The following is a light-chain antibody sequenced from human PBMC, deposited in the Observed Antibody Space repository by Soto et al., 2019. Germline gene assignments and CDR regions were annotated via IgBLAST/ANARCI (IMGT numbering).Light chain of an antibody. CDR1: SSDVGGYNY. Sequence: QSVLTQPASVSGSPGQSITISCTGTSSDVGGYNYVSWHQQHPGKVPKVMIYEVSNRPSGVSNRFSGSKSGNTASLTISGLQAEDEADYYCSSYTGSSTLVFGTGTKVTVL. CDR2: EVS. J-gene: IGLJ1*01. CDR3: SSYTGSSTLV. V-gene: IGLV2-14*03.